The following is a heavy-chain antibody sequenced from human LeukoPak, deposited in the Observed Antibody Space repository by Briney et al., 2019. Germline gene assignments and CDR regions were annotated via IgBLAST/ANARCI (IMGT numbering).Heavy chain of an antibody. D-gene: IGHD3-22*01. V-gene: IGHV4-38-2*02. Sequence: SETLSLTCTVSGYSISTGYYWDWIRQPPGKGLEWIGTFYHGGSTYYNPSLKSRVTISVDTSKNQFSLKLSSVTAADTAVYYCARGPYSYDSSGAFDIWGQGTVVTVSS. CDR2: FYHGGST. CDR3: ARGPYSYDSSGAFDI. CDR1: GYSISTGYY. J-gene: IGHJ3*02.